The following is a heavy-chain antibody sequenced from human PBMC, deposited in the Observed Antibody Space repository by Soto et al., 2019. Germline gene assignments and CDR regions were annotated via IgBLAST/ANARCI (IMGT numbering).Heavy chain of an antibody. J-gene: IGHJ6*03. D-gene: IGHD6-6*01. Sequence: QVQLVQSGAEVKKPGASVKVSCKASGYTFTSYGISWGRQAPGQGLEWMGWISAYNGNTNYAQKLQGRVTMTTDASTSTAYMGLRSLRSDDTAVYYCARVYGYSSSSGYYYYVDVWGKGTTVTVSS. CDR3: ARVYGYSSSSGYYYYVDV. CDR1: GYTFTSYG. CDR2: ISAYNGNT. V-gene: IGHV1-18*01.